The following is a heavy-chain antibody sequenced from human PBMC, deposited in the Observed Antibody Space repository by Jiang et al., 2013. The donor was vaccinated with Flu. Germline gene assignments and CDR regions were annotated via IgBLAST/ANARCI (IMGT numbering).Heavy chain of an antibody. D-gene: IGHD1-26*01. CDR2: INHSGST. V-gene: IGHV4-34*01. Sequence: LLKPSETLSLTCAVYGGSFSGYYWSWIRQPPGKGLEWIGEINHSGSTNYNPSLKSRVTISVDTSKNQFSLKLSSVTAADTAVYYCARGGYSGSYYGSGAEDYWGQGTLVTVSS. CDR3: ARGGYSGSYYGSGAEDY. J-gene: IGHJ4*02. CDR1: GGSFSGYY.